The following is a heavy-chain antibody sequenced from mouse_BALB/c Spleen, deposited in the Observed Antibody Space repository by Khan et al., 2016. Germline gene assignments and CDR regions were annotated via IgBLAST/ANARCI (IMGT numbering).Heavy chain of an antibody. CDR2: IWGDGTT. CDR3: ASDCCGYSAMDY. V-gene: IGHV2-6-7*01. J-gene: IGHJ4*01. Sequence: QVQLKESGPGLVAPSQSLSITCTVSGFSLIADGVNWGRQPPGKSLEWLGMIWGDGTTDYNSALKSRLNITKDNPKSQVFLKMNSLQTDDTARYSCASDCCGYSAMDYWGHGTSVPVSS. CDR1: GFSLIADG.